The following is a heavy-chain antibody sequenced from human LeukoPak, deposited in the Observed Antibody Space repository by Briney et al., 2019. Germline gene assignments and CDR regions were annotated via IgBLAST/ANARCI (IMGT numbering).Heavy chain of an antibody. CDR2: INHSGST. CDR3: ARVSMGIAAA. Sequence: SETLSLTCAVYGGSFSGYYWSWIHQPPGKGLEWIGEINHSGSTNYNPSLKSRVTISVDTSKNQFSLKLSSVTAADTAVYYCARVSMGIAAAWGQGTLVTVSS. CDR1: GGSFSGYY. D-gene: IGHD6-13*01. J-gene: IGHJ5*02. V-gene: IGHV4-34*01.